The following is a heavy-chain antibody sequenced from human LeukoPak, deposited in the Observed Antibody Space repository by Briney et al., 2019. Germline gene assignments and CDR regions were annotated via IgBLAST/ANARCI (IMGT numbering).Heavy chain of an antibody. V-gene: IGHV3-48*04. CDR1: GFTFSNYI. Sequence: GGSLRLSCAASGFTFSNYIMNWVRQTPGKGLEWISFIRNSTNTIYYADSVKGRFTISRDNAKNSLYLQMNSLRVEDTAVYYCARAYSGAYRAGDYWGQGTLVTVSS. CDR2: IRNSTNTI. D-gene: IGHD1-26*01. J-gene: IGHJ4*02. CDR3: ARAYSGAYRAGDY.